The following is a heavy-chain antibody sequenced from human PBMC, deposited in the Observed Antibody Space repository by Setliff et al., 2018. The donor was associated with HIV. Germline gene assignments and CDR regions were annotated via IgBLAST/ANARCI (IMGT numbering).Heavy chain of an antibody. V-gene: IGHV3-33*06. CDR2: IYYDGSTE. J-gene: IGHJ4*02. CDR1: GFTFSSYT. CDR3: AKDLGCSSWAFDY. D-gene: IGHD6-13*01. Sequence: GGSMRLSCAVSGFTFSSYTMDWVRQAPGKGLEWVALIYYDGSTEYYADSVKGRFTISRDNSKKMLFLQMNSLRAEDTAVYYCAKDLGCSSWAFDYWGQGTLVTVSS.